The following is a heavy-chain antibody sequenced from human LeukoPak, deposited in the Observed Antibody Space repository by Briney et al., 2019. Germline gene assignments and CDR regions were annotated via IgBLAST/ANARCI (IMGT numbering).Heavy chain of an antibody. CDR1: GFTFDDYA. D-gene: IGHD3-10*01. J-gene: IGHJ4*02. CDR3: AKDKDGSGSYYY. CDR2: ISGDGGST. Sequence: GGSLRLSCAASGFTFDDYAMHWVRQAPGKGLEWVSLISGDGGSTYYADSVEGRFTISRDNSKNSLYLQMNSLRTEDTALYYCAKDKDGSGSYYYWGQGTLVTVSS. V-gene: IGHV3-43*02.